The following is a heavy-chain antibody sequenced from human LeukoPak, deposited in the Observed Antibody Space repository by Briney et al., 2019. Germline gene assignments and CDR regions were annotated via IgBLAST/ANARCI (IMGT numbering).Heavy chain of an antibody. Sequence: PSETLSLTCAVQGESFSGYYWSWLRQPPGKGLQWIGEINHSGSTNYNPSLKSRVTISVDTSKNQFSLKLSSVAAADTAVYYCARVKGVRTYYYYYGMDVWGQGTTVTVSS. J-gene: IGHJ6*02. CDR1: GESFSGYY. V-gene: IGHV4-34*01. CDR2: INHSGST. CDR3: ARVKGVRTYYYYYGMDV. D-gene: IGHD1-1*01.